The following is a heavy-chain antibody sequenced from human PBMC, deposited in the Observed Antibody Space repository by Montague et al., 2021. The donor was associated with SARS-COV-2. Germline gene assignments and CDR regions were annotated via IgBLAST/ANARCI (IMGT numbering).Heavy chain of an antibody. J-gene: IGHJ4*02. D-gene: IGHD4-17*01. CDR1: GFSLNASGIC. V-gene: IGHV2-70*01. CDR3: ARSYGDYRDSYFDY. CDR2: IDWDEDQ. Sequence: PALVKPTQTLTLTCTFSGFSLNASGICVRWIRQPPGKALEWLALIDWDEDQYYSTSLKTRLTISKDTSKNQVVLTMTNMDPIDTATYYCARSYGDYRDSYFDYWGQGTLVTDSS.